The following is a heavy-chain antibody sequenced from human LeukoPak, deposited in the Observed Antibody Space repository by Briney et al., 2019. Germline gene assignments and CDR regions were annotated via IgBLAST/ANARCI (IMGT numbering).Heavy chain of an antibody. V-gene: IGHV4-59*01. CDR1: GGSISSYY. CDR2: IYYSGST. D-gene: IGHD5-18*01. CDR3: ASAGYSYGLNY. J-gene: IGHJ4*02. Sequence: SETLSLTCTVSGGSISSYYWSWIRQPPGRGPEWIGYIYYSGSTNYNPSLKSRVTISVDTTKNQFSLKLSSVTAADTAVYYCASAGYSYGLNYWGQGTLVTVSS.